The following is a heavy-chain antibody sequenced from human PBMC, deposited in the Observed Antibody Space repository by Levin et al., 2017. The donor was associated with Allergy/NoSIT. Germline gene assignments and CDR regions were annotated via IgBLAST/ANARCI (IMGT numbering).Heavy chain of an antibody. CDR3: AGQRVAVGAFDH. J-gene: IGHJ4*02. V-gene: IGHV4-38-2*01. CDR2: IYHTGSA. Sequence: TASETLSLSCVVSDYSISSGYNWGWIRQSPGKGLEWIGNIYHTGSAYYNPSLKSRVTLLVDKSRNEFSLRLSSVTAADTAVYYCAGQRVAVGAFDHWGQGTPVTVSS. CDR1: DYSISSGYN. D-gene: IGHD6-13*01.